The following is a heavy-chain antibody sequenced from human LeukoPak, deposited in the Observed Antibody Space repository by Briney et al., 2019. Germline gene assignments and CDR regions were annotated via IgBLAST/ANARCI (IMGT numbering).Heavy chain of an antibody. J-gene: IGHJ6*02. CDR2: ISSDGNTK. V-gene: IGHV3-30-3*01. CDR3: ARDPQYAMDV. Sequence: PGGSLRLSCAASGFTFSGYFMHWVRQAPGKGLEWVAIISSDGNTKYYADSVKGRFTISRGNSKNTLYLQMNSLRAEDTAVYYCARDPQYAMDVWGQGTTVTVSS. CDR1: GFTFSGYF.